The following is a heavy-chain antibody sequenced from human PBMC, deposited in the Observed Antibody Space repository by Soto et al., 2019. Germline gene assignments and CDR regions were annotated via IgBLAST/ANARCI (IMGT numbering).Heavy chain of an antibody. CDR2: IYSGGST. D-gene: IGHD6-19*01. J-gene: IGHJ3*02. CDR1: GFTVSSNY. CDR3: ARDNGADSSGWGGAFDI. V-gene: IGHV3-66*01. Sequence: GGSLRLSCAASGFTVSSNYMSWVRQAPGKGLEWVSVIYSGGSTYYADSVKGRFTISRDNSKNTLYLQMNSLRAEDTAVYYCARDNGADSSGWGGAFDIWGQGTMVTVSS.